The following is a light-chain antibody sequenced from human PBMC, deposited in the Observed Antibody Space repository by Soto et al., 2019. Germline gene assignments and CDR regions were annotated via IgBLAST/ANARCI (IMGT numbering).Light chain of an antibody. CDR3: QQHANWPPT. Sequence: IVFTQAQVTLSLSPAARATLSGRASQSVGNNLAWYQQKPGQAPGLLIYEASTRATGIPARFSGSGSGTDFTLTISSLEPEDFAVYYCQQHANWPPTFGGGTKVDIK. J-gene: IGKJ4*01. CDR2: EAS. CDR1: QSVGNN. V-gene: IGKV3-11*01.